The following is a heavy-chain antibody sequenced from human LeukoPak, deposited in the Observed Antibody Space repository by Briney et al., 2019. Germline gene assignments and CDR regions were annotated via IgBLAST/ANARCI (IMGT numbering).Heavy chain of an antibody. Sequence: SETLSLTCTVSGGSINGYYWSWIRQPAGKGLEWIGRIYNSESINYNPSLKSRVTMSIDTSKSQFSLKLNSVTAADTAVYYCARDRSSSYTRDWFEPWGQGALVTVSS. D-gene: IGHD6-13*01. V-gene: IGHV4-4*07. J-gene: IGHJ5*02. CDR2: IYNSESI. CDR3: ARDRSSSYTRDWFEP. CDR1: GGSINGYY.